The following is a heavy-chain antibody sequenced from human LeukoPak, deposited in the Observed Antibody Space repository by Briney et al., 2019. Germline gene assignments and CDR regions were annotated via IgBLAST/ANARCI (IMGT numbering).Heavy chain of an antibody. CDR2: ISSSSSYI. CDR3: ARTGYYYDSSGYY. J-gene: IGHJ4*02. D-gene: IGHD3-22*01. V-gene: IGHV3-21*01. CDR1: GFTFSSYS. Sequence: GGSLRLSCAASGFTFSSYSMNWVRQAPGEGLEWVSSISSSSSYIYYADSVKGRFTISRDSAMNSLYLQMNSLRAEDTAVYYCARTGYYYDSSGYYWGQGTLVTVSS.